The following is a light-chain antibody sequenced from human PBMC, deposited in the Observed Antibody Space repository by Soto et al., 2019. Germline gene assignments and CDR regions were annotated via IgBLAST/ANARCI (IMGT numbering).Light chain of an antibody. CDR1: QSVLYNSNNKNY. CDR3: QQYYRTPYT. Sequence: DIVMTQSPDSLAVSLGEGATINCKSSQSVLYNSNNKNYLAWYQQKPGQPPKLLIYWASTRESGVPDRFSGSRSETDFTLTISSLQAEDVSVYYCQQYYRTPYTFDPGTKVDIK. J-gene: IGKJ3*01. CDR2: WAS. V-gene: IGKV4-1*01.